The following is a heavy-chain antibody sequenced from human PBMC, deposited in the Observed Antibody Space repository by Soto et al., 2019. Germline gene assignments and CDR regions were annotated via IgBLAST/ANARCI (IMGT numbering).Heavy chain of an antibody. Sequence: PGGSLRLSCAASGFTFSSYGMHWVRQAPGKGLEWVAVIWYDGSNKYYADSVKGRFTISRDNSKNTLYLQMNSLRAEDTAVYYCAREGLDCSGGSCSLDYWGQGTLVTVSS. CDR3: AREGLDCSGGSCSLDY. J-gene: IGHJ4*02. CDR1: GFTFSSYG. D-gene: IGHD2-15*01. CDR2: IWYDGSNK. V-gene: IGHV3-33*01.